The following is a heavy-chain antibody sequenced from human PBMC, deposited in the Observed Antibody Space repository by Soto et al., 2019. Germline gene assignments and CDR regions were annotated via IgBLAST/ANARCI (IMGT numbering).Heavy chain of an antibody. V-gene: IGHV3-21*01. J-gene: IGHJ5*02. CDR2: ISSSSSYI. D-gene: IGHD3-10*01. CDR1: GFTFSSYS. CDR3: ASDRQFRSDGSGSYSP. Sequence: EVQLVESGGGLVKPGGSLRLSCAASGFTFSSYSMNWVRQAPGKGLEWVSSISSSSSYIYYADSVKGRFTISRDNAKNSLYLQMNSLRAEDTAVYYCASDRQFRSDGSGSYSPWGQGTLVTVYS.